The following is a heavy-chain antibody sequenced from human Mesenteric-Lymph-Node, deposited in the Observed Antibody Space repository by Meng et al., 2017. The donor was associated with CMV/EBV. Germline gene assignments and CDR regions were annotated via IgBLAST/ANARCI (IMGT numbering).Heavy chain of an antibody. CDR2: IIPISSTT. CDR1: GATFSSHA. Sequence: KASGATFSSHAISWVRQAPGQGLEWMGGIIPISSTTNYAQNFQGRVTITADKSTSTAYMEVSSLRSEDTAVYYCARSIVPGGGPPDSWGQGTLVTVSS. CDR3: ARSIVPGGGPPDS. V-gene: IGHV1-69*06. J-gene: IGHJ4*02. D-gene: IGHD2-2*01.